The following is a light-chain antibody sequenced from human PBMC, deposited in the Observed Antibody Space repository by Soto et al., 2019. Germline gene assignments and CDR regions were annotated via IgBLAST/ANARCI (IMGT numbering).Light chain of an antibody. V-gene: IGKV3-15*01. CDR3: QQYHTWPQT. Sequence: DIVMTQSPATLSVSPGERATLSCRASQSVSSGLAWYQQKPGQAPRLLIYGISTRATDIPARFSGSGSGTESTLTISSLQSEESAVYYCQQYHTWPQTFGQGTKVEIK. J-gene: IGKJ1*01. CDR1: QSVSSG. CDR2: GIS.